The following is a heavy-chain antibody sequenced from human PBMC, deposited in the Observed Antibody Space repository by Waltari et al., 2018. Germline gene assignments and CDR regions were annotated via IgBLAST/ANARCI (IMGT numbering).Heavy chain of an antibody. Sequence: QVQLVQSGAEVKKPGSSVKVSCKASGGTFSSYAISWVRQAPGQGLGWMGGSIPILGTANYAQKFQGRVTITADKSTSTAYMELSSLRSEDTAVYYCARRYCSGGSCLGGYYYYMDVWGKGTTVTVSS. D-gene: IGHD2-15*01. CDR1: GGTFSSYA. CDR3: ARRYCSGGSCLGGYYYYMDV. J-gene: IGHJ6*03. CDR2: SIPILGTA. V-gene: IGHV1-69*14.